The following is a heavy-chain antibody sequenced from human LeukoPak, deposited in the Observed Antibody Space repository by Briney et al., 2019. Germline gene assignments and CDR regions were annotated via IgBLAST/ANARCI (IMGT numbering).Heavy chain of an antibody. CDR1: GYTFTSYA. J-gene: IGHJ4*02. CDR2: INAGNDNT. V-gene: IGHV1-3*01. D-gene: IGHD3-9*01. Sequence: ASVKVSCKASGYTFTSYAVHWVRQAPGQRLEWMGWINAGNDNTKYSQNFQGRVTITMDTSASTAYMELSSLRSEDTAVYYCARGGILTHPEDHWGQGTLVTVSS. CDR3: ARGGILTHPEDH.